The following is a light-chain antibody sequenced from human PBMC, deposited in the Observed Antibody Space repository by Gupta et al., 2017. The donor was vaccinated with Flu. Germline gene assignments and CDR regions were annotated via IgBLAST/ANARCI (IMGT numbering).Light chain of an antibody. CDR2: KAS. V-gene: IGKV1-5*03. Sequence: DIQMTQSPSTLSASVGDRVTIACRASQSISSWLAWYQQKPGKAPNLLIYKASSLKTGVPSRFSGSGSGTEFTLTISSLQPDDFATYYCQQYNSYPWTFGRGTQV. CDR3: QQYNSYPWT. J-gene: IGKJ1*01. CDR1: QSISSW.